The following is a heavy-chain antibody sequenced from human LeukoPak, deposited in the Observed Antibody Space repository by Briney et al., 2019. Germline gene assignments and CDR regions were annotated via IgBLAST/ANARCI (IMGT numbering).Heavy chain of an antibody. CDR2: ISNDGSNK. V-gene: IGHV3-30*18. J-gene: IGHJ4*02. CDR1: GFNFSSYG. D-gene: IGHD5-12*01. Sequence: GGSLRLSCATSGFNFSSYGMQWFRQAPDKGLEWVAAISNDGSNKYYADSVKGRFTISRDNSKNTLYLQMNSLRAEDTAVYYCAKVDIVATIDAGRLVDYWGQGTLVTVSS. CDR3: AKVDIVATIDAGRLVDY.